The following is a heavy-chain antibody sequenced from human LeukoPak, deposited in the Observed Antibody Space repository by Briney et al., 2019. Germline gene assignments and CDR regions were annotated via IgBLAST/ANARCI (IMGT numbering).Heavy chain of an antibody. CDR1: GFTFSPYW. V-gene: IGHV3-74*01. Sequence: GGSLRLSCAASGFTFSPYWMHWVRQAPGKGLVWASCIISDGSSTTYADSVKGRFTISRDNAKSTLYLHMNSLTAEDTAVYYCVRENYHAFDFWGRGTMVTVSS. CDR2: IISDGSST. D-gene: IGHD5-24*01. J-gene: IGHJ3*01. CDR3: VRENYHAFDF.